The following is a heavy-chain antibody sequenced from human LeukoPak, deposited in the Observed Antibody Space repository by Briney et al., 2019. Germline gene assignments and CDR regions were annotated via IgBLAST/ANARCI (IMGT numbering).Heavy chain of an antibody. CDR1: GFTFSSYG. V-gene: IGHV3-33*06. CDR3: AKGPRITIFVVFTTNLDY. J-gene: IGHJ4*02. Sequence: PGRSLRLSCAASGFTFSSYGMHWVRQAPGKGLEWVAVIWYDGSNKYYADSVKGRFSITRDNYKNTLNLQMNSLRAKDEAVYYCAKGPRITIFVVFTTNLDYWGQGTLVTVSS. CDR2: IWYDGSNK. D-gene: IGHD3-3*01.